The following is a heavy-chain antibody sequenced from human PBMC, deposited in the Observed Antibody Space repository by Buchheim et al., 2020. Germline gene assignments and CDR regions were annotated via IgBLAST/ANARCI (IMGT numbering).Heavy chain of an antibody. D-gene: IGHD3-22*01. V-gene: IGHV3-23*01. J-gene: IGHJ4*02. CDR1: GFTFSSYA. CDR3: AKGPYYYDSSGHDY. Sequence: EVQLLESGGGLVQPGGSLRLSCAASGFTFSSYAMSWVRQAPGKGLEWVSAISGSGGSTYYADSVKGRFTNSRATSQNTLYLQMNSLRAEDTAVYYCAKGPYYYDSSGHDYWGQGTL. CDR2: ISGSGGST.